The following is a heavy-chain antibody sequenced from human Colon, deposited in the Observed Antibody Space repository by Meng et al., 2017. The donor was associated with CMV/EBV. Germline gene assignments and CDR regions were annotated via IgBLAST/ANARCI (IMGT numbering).Heavy chain of an antibody. V-gene: IGHV5-51*01. D-gene: IGHD5-12*01. Sequence: GESLKIPCKASGYSFSTYWIGWVRQMPGKGLEWMGIIYPGDSDTRYSPSFQGQVTISADKSISTAYLQWSSLKASDTAMYYCARATYSAYDYGMDVWGQGTTVTVSS. CDR2: IYPGDSDT. J-gene: IGHJ6*02. CDR3: ARATYSAYDYGMDV. CDR1: GYSFSTYW.